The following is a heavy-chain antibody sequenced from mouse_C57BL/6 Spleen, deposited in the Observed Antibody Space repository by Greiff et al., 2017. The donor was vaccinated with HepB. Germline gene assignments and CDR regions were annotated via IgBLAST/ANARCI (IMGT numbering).Heavy chain of an antibody. D-gene: IGHD1-1*02. Sequence: QVQLQQPGPELVKPGASVKISCKASGYAFSSSWMNWVKQRPGKGLEWIGRIYPGDGDTNYNGKFKGKATLTADKSSSTAYMQLSSLTSEDSAVYFCARRDYLDYWGQGTTLTVSS. CDR1: GYAFSSSW. J-gene: IGHJ2*01. V-gene: IGHV1-82*01. CDR2: IYPGDGDT. CDR3: ARRDYLDY.